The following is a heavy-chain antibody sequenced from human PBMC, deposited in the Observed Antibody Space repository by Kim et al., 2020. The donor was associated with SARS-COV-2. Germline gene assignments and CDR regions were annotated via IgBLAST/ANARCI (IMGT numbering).Heavy chain of an antibody. D-gene: IGHD6-13*01. J-gene: IGHJ4*02. V-gene: IGHV3-23*01. CDR3: GKDLYSSSWYETDY. CDR1: GFTFSTYA. CDR2: ISHSGGST. Sequence: VGSLRLSCAASGFTFSTYAMSWVRQAPGKGLEWVSAISHSGGSTYYADSVKGRFTVSRENSKNTLYLQMNSLRADDTAVYYCGKDLYSSSWYETDYWGQG.